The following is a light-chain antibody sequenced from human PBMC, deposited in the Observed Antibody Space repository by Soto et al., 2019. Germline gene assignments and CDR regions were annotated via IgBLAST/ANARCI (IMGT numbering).Light chain of an antibody. V-gene: IGKV3-20*01. Sequence: ILTQSPDPLSLSPGQTAALSSTASQILPSSDVAWYQQEPGQAPRLLIYGASSRATGIPDRFSGSGSGTDFTLTISRLEPEDFAVYYCQQYGSSPWTFGQGTKVEIK. J-gene: IGKJ1*01. CDR1: QILPSSD. CDR3: QQYGSSPWT. CDR2: GAS.